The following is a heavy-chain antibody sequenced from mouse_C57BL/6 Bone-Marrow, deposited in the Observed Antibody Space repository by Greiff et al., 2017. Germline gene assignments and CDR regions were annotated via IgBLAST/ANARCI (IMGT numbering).Heavy chain of an antibody. CDR2: IRNGGCST. CDR1: GFTFSDYY. Sequence: EVKLVESGGGLVQPGGSLKLSCAASGFTFSDYYMYWVRQTPEKRLEWVAYIRNGGCSTYYPDTVQGRFTISRDNAKNTRYLQMSRLKSEDTAMYYCARHRAMDYWGQGTSVTVSS. V-gene: IGHV5-12*01. CDR3: ARHRAMDY. J-gene: IGHJ4*01.